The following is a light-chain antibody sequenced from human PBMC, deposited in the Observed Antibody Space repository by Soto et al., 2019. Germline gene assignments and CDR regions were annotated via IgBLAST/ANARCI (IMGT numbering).Light chain of an antibody. CDR1: SNDVASNYR. CDR2: GVT. V-gene: IGLV2-18*02. J-gene: IGLJ1*01. CDR3: ISYTDSSTYV. Sequence: QSVLTQPPSVSGSPGQSVTISCTGTSNDVASNYRVSWYQQPPGTAPQLVIYGVTNRPSGVPDRLSGSRSGNTASLTISGLQAEDEADYFCISYTDSSTYVFGTGTKVTVL.